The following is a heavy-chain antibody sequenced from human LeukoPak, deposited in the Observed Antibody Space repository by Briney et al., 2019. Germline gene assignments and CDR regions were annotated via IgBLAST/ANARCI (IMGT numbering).Heavy chain of an antibody. CDR2: IYYSGST. CDR1: GASISSYY. CDR3: ARCYSPFDY. J-gene: IGHJ4*02. V-gene: IGHV4-59*08. Sequence: KASETLSLICTVSGASISSYYWSWIRQPPGKGLEWLGYIYYSGSTNHNPSLKSRATISVDTSKNQFSLKLSSVTAADTAVYYCARCYSPFDYWGQGTLVPVSS. D-gene: IGHD2-21*01.